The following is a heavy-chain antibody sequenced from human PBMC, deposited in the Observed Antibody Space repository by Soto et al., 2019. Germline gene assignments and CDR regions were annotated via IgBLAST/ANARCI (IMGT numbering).Heavy chain of an antibody. Sequence: SETLSLTCTVSGDSISTFYWGWMRQSPGKELEWIGYVYYTGSTNYNPSLKSRVTISVDRSKNQFSLKLTSANAADTAVYYCARGSTVRNYADDSSDYFYFFDYWGQGTQVTVSS. CDR2: VYYTGST. V-gene: IGHV4-59*01. CDR1: GDSISTFY. CDR3: ARGSTVRNYADDSSDYFYFFDY. D-gene: IGHD3-22*01. J-gene: IGHJ4*02.